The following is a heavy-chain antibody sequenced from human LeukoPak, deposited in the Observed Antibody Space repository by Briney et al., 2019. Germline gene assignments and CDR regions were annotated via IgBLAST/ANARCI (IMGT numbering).Heavy chain of an antibody. J-gene: IGHJ4*02. V-gene: IGHV1-2*02. CDR2: INPNSGGT. Sequence: ASVKVSCKASGYTFTGYYMHWVRQAPGQGLEWMGWINPNSGGTNYAQKFQGRVTMTRDTSTSTAYMELSRLRSDDTAVYYCARDQRRSYYDSSGYLPDYWGQGTLVTVSS. CDR3: ARDQRRSYYDSSGYLPDY. CDR1: GYTFTGYY. D-gene: IGHD3-22*01.